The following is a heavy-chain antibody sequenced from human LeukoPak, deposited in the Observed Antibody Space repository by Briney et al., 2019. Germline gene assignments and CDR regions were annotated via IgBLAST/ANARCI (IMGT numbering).Heavy chain of an antibody. V-gene: IGHV3-74*01. D-gene: IGHD1-26*01. CDR2: INEDGSTT. CDR3: VRDLGGRSGH. J-gene: IGHJ4*02. CDR1: GFTFSSNL. Sequence: PGGSLRLSCAASGFTFSSNLVHWVRQAPGEGLVWVSRINEDGSTTNYADSVKGRSTIFRDNAKNTLYLQMNSLRAEDTAVYYCVRDLGGRSGHWGQGTLVTVSS.